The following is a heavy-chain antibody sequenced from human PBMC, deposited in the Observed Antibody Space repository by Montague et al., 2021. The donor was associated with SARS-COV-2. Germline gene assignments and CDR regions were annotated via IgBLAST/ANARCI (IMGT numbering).Heavy chain of an antibody. V-gene: IGHV2-70*01. CDR1: GFSLSTSGMC. CDR3: ARSYGTTVVTRDFDY. D-gene: IGHD4-23*01. J-gene: IGHJ4*02. Sequence: PVLVKPTQTLTLTCTFSGFSLSTSGMCVSWIRQPPGKALEWLTLIDWDDDKYYSTSLKTRLTISKDTSKNQVVLTMTNMDPVDTATYYCARSYGTTVVTRDFDYGGQGTLVTVSS. CDR2: IDWDDDK.